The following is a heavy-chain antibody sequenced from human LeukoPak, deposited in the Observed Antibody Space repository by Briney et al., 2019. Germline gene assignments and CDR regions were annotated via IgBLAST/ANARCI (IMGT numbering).Heavy chain of an antibody. J-gene: IGHJ5*02. Sequence: GRSLRLSCTAYGFTFGDYAMSWFRQAPGKGLEWVGFIRSKAYGGTTEYAASVKGRFTISRDDSKSIAYLQMNSLKTEDTAVYYCYYYGSGSYYNGTYNWFDPWGQGTLVTVSS. CDR1: GFTFGDYA. CDR2: IRSKAYGGTT. D-gene: IGHD3-10*01. V-gene: IGHV3-49*03. CDR3: YYYGSGSYYNGTYNWFDP.